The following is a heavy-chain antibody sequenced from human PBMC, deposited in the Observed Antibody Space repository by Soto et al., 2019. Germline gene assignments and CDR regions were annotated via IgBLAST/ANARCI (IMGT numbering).Heavy chain of an antibody. D-gene: IGHD1-7*01. V-gene: IGHV4-59*01. Sequence: QVQLQESGPGLVKPSETLSLTCTVSGGSISSYYWSWIRQPPGKGLEWIGYIYYSGSTNYNPSLKSRVTISVDTSKNQFSLKLSSVTAADTAVYYCARPYGTTFDYWGQGTLVTVSS. CDR2: IYYSGST. J-gene: IGHJ4*02. CDR3: ARPYGTTFDY. CDR1: GGSISSYY.